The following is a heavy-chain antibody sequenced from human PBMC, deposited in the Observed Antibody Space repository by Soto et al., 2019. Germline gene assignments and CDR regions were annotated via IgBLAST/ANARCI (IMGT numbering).Heavy chain of an antibody. V-gene: IGHV3-7*03. J-gene: IGHJ4*02. CDR3: ARGGDSYIDY. CDR2: IKQEGTET. D-gene: IGHD2-21*02. Sequence: DVQLVESGGGLVQPGGSLRLSCAASGFTFSTHWMVWVRQPPGKGLEWVANIKQEGTETSYVDSVKGRFTISRDNAQNSLYLQMNSLRVEDTAVYYCARGGDSYIDYWGPGALVTVSS. CDR1: GFTFSTHW.